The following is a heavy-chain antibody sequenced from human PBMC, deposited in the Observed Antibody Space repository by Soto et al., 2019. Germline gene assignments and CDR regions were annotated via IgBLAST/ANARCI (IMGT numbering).Heavy chain of an antibody. D-gene: IGHD3-22*01. J-gene: IGHJ5*02. CDR1: GFTFSSYG. CDR3: ARDYYDSSGRRDNWFDP. Sequence: GGSLRLSCAASGFTFSSYGMHWVRQAPGKGLEWVAVIWYDGSNKYYADSVKGRFTISRDNSKNTLYLQMNSLRAEDTAVYYCARDYYDSSGRRDNWFDPWGQGTLVTV. V-gene: IGHV3-33*01. CDR2: IWYDGSNK.